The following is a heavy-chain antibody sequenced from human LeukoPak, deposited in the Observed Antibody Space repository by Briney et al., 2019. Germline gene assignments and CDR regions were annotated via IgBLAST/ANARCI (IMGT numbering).Heavy chain of an antibody. CDR2: IIPILGIA. CDR3: ARGCYDSSGYSYDCYYPH. D-gene: IGHD3-22*01. V-gene: IGHV1-69*04. CDR1: GGTFSSYA. J-gene: IGHJ1*01. Sequence: ASVKVSCKASGGTFSSYAISWVRQAPGQGLEWMGRIIPILGIANYAQKFQGRVTITADKSTSTAYMELSSLKIEDTAVYYCARGCYDSSGYSYDCYYPHWGQGALVTVSS.